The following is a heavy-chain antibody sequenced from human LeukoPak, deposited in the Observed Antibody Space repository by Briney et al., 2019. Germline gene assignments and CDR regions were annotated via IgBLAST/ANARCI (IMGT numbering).Heavy chain of an antibody. D-gene: IGHD2-8*01. J-gene: IGHJ6*03. CDR2: VSSSSSYI. CDR1: GFTFSSYS. Sequence: PGGSLRLSCAASGFTFSSYSMNWVRQAPGKGLEWVSSVSSSSSYIYYADSVKGRFTISRDNAKKSLYLQMNSLRAEDTAVYYCARAPLVLMVYAPANYYMDVWGKGTTVTVSS. CDR3: ARAPLVLMVYAPANYYMDV. V-gene: IGHV3-21*01.